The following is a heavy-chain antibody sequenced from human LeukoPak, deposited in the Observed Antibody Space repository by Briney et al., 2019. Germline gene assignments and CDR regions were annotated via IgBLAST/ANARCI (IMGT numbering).Heavy chain of an antibody. Sequence: GGSLRLSCAASGFTFGSYVMSWVRQAPGKGLEWVSSISSGSGYINYADSVKGRFTISRDNAKNSLYLQMNSLIVEDTAVYYCAREGIAGPKDVWGKGTTVTVSS. J-gene: IGHJ6*04. CDR2: ISSGSGYI. CDR3: AREGIAGPKDV. V-gene: IGHV3-21*01. D-gene: IGHD6-13*01. CDR1: GFTFGSYV.